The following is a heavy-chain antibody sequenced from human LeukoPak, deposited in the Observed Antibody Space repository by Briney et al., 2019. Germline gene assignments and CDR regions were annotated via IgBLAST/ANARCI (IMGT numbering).Heavy chain of an antibody. D-gene: IGHD3-22*01. CDR3: ATVRDYYDSSGYY. CDR2: FDPEDGET. CDR1: GYTLTELS. V-gene: IGHV1-24*01. Sequence: ASVKVSCKVSGYTLTELSMHGVRQAPGKGIEWMVGFDPEDGETIYAQRFQGRVTMTEDTSTDTAYMELSSLRSEDTAVYYCATVRDYYDSSGYYWGQGTLVTVSS. J-gene: IGHJ4*02.